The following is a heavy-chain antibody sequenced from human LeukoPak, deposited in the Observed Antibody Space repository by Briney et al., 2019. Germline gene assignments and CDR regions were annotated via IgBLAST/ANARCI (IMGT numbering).Heavy chain of an antibody. CDR1: GYTFTSYG. J-gene: IGHJ6*02. V-gene: IGHV1-18*01. D-gene: IGHD2-15*01. CDR2: ISAYNGNT. Sequence: ASVKVSCKASGYTFTSYGISWVRQAPGQGLEWMGWISAYNGNTNYAQKLQGRVTMTTDTSTSTAYMELRSLRSDDTAVYYCARDRYCSGGSCYGYYYYGMDVWGQGTTVTVSS. CDR3: ARDRYCSGGSCYGYYYYGMDV.